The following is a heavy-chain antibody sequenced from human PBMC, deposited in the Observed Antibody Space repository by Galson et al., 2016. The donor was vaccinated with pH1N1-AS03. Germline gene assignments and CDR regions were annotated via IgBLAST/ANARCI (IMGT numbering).Heavy chain of an antibody. Sequence: SLRLSCAASGFTFSDYYMSWIRQAPGKGLEWVACITSSGSSGPTIYYADAVKGRFTISRDNAKDSLYLQMDSLRVEDSAVYYCARARGGEDAWSQDVWGQGTTVTVSS. D-gene: IGHD2-21*01. CDR1: GFTFSDYY. V-gene: IGHV3-11*01. CDR3: ARARGGEDAWSQDV. CDR2: ITSSGSSGPTI. J-gene: IGHJ6*02.